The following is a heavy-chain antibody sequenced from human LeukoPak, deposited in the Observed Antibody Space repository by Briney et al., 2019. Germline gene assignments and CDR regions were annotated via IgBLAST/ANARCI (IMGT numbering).Heavy chain of an antibody. Sequence: SETLSLTCTVSGGSISSSSYYWGWIRQPPGKGLEWIGSFYYSGSTYYNPSLKSRVTISVDTSKNQFSLKLSSVTAADTAVYYCATASDYYDSSGVGVWGQGTLVTVSS. CDR2: FYYSGST. D-gene: IGHD3-22*01. J-gene: IGHJ4*02. CDR3: ATASDYYDSSGVGV. V-gene: IGHV4-39*01. CDR1: GGSISSSSYY.